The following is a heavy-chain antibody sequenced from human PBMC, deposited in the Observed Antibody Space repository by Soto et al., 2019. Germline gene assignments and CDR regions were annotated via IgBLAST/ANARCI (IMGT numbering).Heavy chain of an antibody. J-gene: IGHJ4*02. V-gene: IGHV4-34*01. D-gene: IGHD4-17*01. Sequence: PSETLSLTCAVYGGSFSGYYWSWIRQPPGKGLEWIGEINHSGSTNYNPSLKSRVTISVDTSKNQFSLKLSSVTAADTAVYYCARVPRRLRWSDRGFDYWGQGTLVTVSS. CDR1: GGSFSGYY. CDR2: INHSGST. CDR3: ARVPRRLRWSDRGFDY.